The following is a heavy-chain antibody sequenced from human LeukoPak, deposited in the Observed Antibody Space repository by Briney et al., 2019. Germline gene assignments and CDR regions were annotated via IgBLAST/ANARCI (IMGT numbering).Heavy chain of an antibody. D-gene: IGHD3-10*01. V-gene: IGHV3-48*01. J-gene: IGHJ6*02. CDR1: GFSFSHYS. CDR3: AKNTWKSSDSGRGRMDV. CDR2: IGVGGRPT. Sequence: PGGSLRLSCAASGFSFSHYSMTWARQASGKGLEWISYIGVGGRPTNYADSVKARFTISRGDAQNSLYLQMNSLRAEDTAVYYCAKNTWKSSDSGRGRMDVWGQGTTVTVSS.